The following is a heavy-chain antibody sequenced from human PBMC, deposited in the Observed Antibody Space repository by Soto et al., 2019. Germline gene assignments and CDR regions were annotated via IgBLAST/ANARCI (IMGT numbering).Heavy chain of an antibody. Sequence: ASVKVSCKASGYTFTSYYMHWVRQAPGQGLEWMGIINPSGGSTSYAQKFQGRVTMTRDTSTSTVYMELSSLRSEDTAVYYCAREASSIAADGPLGFGDYHYGMDVWGQGTTVTVSS. D-gene: IGHD6-13*01. CDR2: INPSGGST. J-gene: IGHJ6*02. CDR3: AREASSIAADGPLGFGDYHYGMDV. V-gene: IGHV1-46*01. CDR1: GYTFTSYY.